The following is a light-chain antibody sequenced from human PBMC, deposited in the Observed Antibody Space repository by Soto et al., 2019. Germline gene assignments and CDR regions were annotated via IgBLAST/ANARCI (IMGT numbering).Light chain of an antibody. J-gene: IGKJ4*01. CDR3: QQYNSWPLT. CDR1: QSLNSD. CDR2: GAS. V-gene: IGKV3-15*01. Sequence: ETVMTQSPATLYMSPGERATLSCRASQSLNSDLAWYQQKPGQAPRLLIYGASTRATGIPGRFSGSGSGKEFTLTISSLQSEDFAVYYCQQYNSWPLTFGGGTKVDIK.